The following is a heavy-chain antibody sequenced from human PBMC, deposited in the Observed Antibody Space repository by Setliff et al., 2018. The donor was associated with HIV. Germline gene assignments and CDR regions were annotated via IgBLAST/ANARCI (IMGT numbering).Heavy chain of an antibody. V-gene: IGHV3-23*01. CDR1: GFTFSSYA. D-gene: IGHD2-2*01. Sequence: GGSLRLSCTVSGFTFSSYAMSWVRQAPGKGLEWVSGISGSGGSTYYADSVKGRFTISRDNSKNTLYLQMNSLRAEDTAVYYCAKSGYCGSSTCRNYFYYMDVWGKGTTVTVSS. CDR3: AKSGYCGSSTCRNYFYYMDV. CDR2: ISGSGGST. J-gene: IGHJ6*03.